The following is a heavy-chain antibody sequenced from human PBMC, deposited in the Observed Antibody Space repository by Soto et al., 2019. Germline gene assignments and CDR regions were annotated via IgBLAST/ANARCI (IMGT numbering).Heavy chain of an antibody. J-gene: IGHJ4*02. D-gene: IGHD6-19*01. Sequence: GGALRLSCAASGFTLISYAMHWVRQAPGKGLEWVALISYDGSDKYYADSAKGRFTISRDNSKNTLYLQMNRLRAEDTAVYYCARQDIVAVYSSGWYGGYYFDYWGPGTLVPVSS. CDR1: GFTLISYA. V-gene: IGHV3-30-3*01. CDR3: ARQDIVAVYSSGWYGGYYFDY. CDR2: ISYDGSDK.